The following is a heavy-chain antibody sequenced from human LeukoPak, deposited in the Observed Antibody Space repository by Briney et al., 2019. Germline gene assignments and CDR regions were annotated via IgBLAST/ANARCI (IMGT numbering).Heavy chain of an antibody. CDR2: IYYSGST. CDR1: GGSVSSGSYY. V-gene: IGHV4-61*01. J-gene: IGHJ4*02. Sequence: SETLSLTCTVSGGSVSSGSYYWSWIRQPPGKGLEWIGYIYYSGSTNYNPSLKSRVTISVDTSKNQFSLKLSSVTAADTAVYYWAYYVWGSYRFDYWGQGTLVTVSA. CDR3: AYYVWGSYRFDY. D-gene: IGHD3-16*02.